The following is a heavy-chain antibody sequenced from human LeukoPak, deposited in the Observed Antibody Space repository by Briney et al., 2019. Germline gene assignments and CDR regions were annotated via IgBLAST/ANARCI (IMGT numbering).Heavy chain of an antibody. V-gene: IGHV4-4*02. CDR3: VRHSGWYFGY. Sequence: SETLSLTCAVSGDSVSGSFWWSWVRQPPHKGLEWIGEIHHSGSSNYNPSLESRVIISLDGSKNLLSLELSSVAAADTAVYYCVRHSGWYFGYWGQGTLVTVSS. CDR2: IHHSGSS. D-gene: IGHD6-19*01. J-gene: IGHJ4*02. CDR1: GDSVSGSFW.